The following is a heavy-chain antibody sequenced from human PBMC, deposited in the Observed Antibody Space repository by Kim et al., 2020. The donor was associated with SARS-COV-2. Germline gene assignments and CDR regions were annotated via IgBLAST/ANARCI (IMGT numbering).Heavy chain of an antibody. CDR2: INSDGSGS. D-gene: IGHD6-19*01. CDR3: ARDMGLTVAGTSCDY. V-gene: IGHV3-74*01. CDR1: GFTFSSYC. J-gene: IGHJ4*01. Sequence: GGSLRLSCVASGFTFSSYCLHWVRQAPGKGLVWVSRINSDGSGSSYADSVKGRFTISSATAKNTMYLQMNSLRSEDTAVYYWARDMGLTVAGTSCDYWG.